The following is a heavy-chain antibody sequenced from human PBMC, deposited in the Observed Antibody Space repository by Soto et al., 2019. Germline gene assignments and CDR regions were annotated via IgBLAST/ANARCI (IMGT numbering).Heavy chain of an antibody. CDR3: ATNSYYSLGV. CDR1: SGSISSAHW. J-gene: IGHJ6*02. CDR2: IYHSGIT. V-gene: IGHV4-4*02. Sequence: QVQLQESGPGLVKPSGTLSLTCAVSSGSISSAHWWNWVRQPPGKGLEWIGEIYHSGITNYNPSLKSRVTVSVDKSMNQFSLKLTSVTAADTAVYYCATNSYYSLGVWGQGTTVTVSS.